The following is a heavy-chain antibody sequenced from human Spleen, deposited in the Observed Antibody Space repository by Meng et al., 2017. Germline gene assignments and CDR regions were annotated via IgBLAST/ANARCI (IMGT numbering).Heavy chain of an antibody. CDR3: ARALRAVYYGSGSYYYGVDV. CDR1: GYTFTGYY. Sequence: SVKVSCKASGYTFTGYYVHWVRQAPGQGLEWMGWINPNSGDTSYAQKFQGRVTMTRDTSIITAYMELSRLRSDDTAVYYCARALRAVYYGSGSYYYGVDVWGQGTTVTVSS. CDR2: INPNSGDT. J-gene: IGHJ6*02. D-gene: IGHD3-10*01. V-gene: IGHV1-2*02.